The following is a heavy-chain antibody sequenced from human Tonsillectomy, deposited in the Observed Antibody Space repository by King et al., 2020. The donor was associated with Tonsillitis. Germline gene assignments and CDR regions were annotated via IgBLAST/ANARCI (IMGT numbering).Heavy chain of an antibody. J-gene: IGHJ4*02. CDR2: IKGDGSKR. CDR1: GFTFTDYW. D-gene: IGHD2-15*01. CDR3: VRDDGNTPSAFDY. V-gene: IGHV3-7*03. Sequence: VQLVESGGDLVQPEGSLRLSRVASGFTFTDYWMAWVRQAPGKGLEWVADIKGDGSKRYYVDSVKGRFTISRDNAKNSLYLQMNSLRAEDTALYYCVRDDGNTPSAFDYWGQGTLVTVSS.